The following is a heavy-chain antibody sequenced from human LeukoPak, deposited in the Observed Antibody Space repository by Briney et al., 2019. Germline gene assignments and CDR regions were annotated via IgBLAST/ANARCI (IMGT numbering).Heavy chain of an antibody. D-gene: IGHD2-15*01. Sequence: PGGSLRLSCAASGITFSSYAMSWVRQAPGKGLEWVSVISGSGGTTYYADSVKGRFTISRDNSKNTLYLQMSSLRAEDTAVYYCAKEAGSRTDQYPLDYWGQGTLVTVSS. CDR3: AKEAGSRTDQYPLDY. J-gene: IGHJ4*02. CDR1: GITFSSYA. V-gene: IGHV3-23*01. CDR2: ISGSGGTT.